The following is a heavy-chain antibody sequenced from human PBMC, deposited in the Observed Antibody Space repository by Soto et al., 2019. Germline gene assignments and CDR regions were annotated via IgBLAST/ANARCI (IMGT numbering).Heavy chain of an antibody. CDR3: TRAQWLVRPDY. CDR1: GFTFGDYA. V-gene: IGHV3-49*03. D-gene: IGHD6-19*01. J-gene: IGHJ4*02. Sequence: GGSLRLSCTASGFTFGDYAMSWFRQAPGKGLEWVGFIRSKAYGGTTEYAASVKGRFTISRDDSKSIAYLQMNSLKTEDTAVYYCTRAQWLVRPDYWGQGTLVTVSS. CDR2: IRSKAYGGTT.